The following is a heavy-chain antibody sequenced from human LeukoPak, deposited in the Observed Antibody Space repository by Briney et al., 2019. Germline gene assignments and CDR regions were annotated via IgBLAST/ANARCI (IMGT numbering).Heavy chain of an antibody. V-gene: IGHV3-11*04. J-gene: IGHJ4*02. CDR2: LSGDGGTI. Sequence: PGGSLRLSCTASGFSFQYYSMTWVRQAPGKGLEWVSDLSGDGGTINYADSVKGRFTISRDNAKNSLYLQMNSLRAEDTAVYYCARDSGPRYCSGGSCWTFDYWGQGTLVTVS. CDR1: GFSFQYYS. CDR3: ARDSGPRYCSGGSCWTFDY. D-gene: IGHD2-15*01.